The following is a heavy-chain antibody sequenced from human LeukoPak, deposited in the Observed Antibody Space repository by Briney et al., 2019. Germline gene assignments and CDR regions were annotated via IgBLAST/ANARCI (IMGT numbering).Heavy chain of an antibody. D-gene: IGHD1-14*01. J-gene: IGHJ6*03. CDR1: GGSFSGYY. Sequence: SETLSLTCAVYGGSFSGYYWSWIRQPPGKGLEWIGEINHSGSTNYNPSLKSRVTISVDTSKNQFSLKLSSVTAADTAVYYCARIRTNYYYYMDVWGKGTTVTVSS. CDR3: ARIRTNYYYYMDV. V-gene: IGHV4-34*01. CDR2: INHSGST.